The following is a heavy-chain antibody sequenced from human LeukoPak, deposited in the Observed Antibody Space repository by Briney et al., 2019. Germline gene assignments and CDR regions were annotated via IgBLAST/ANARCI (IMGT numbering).Heavy chain of an antibody. Sequence: SVKVSCKASGGTFSSYAISWVRQAPGQGVEWMGRIIPILGIANYAQKFQARVTITADKSTSTAYMELSSLRSEDTAVYYCARDGLRYFDYWGQGTLVAVSS. J-gene: IGHJ4*02. V-gene: IGHV1-69*04. CDR2: IIPILGIA. CDR3: ARDGLRYFDY. CDR1: GGTFSSYA. D-gene: IGHD3-9*01.